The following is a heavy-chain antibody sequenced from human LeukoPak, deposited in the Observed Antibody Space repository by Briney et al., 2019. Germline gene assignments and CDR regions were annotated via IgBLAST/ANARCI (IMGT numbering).Heavy chain of an antibody. V-gene: IGHV3-53*01. Sequence: GGSLRLSCAASGFTFSSYWMHWVRQAPGKGLEWVSVIYSGGTTHYADSVRGRFTISRDNSKNTLYLQMNSLRAEDTAVYYCARDFYGSGSHRYFDLWGRGTLVTVSS. CDR2: IYSGGTT. CDR3: ARDFYGSGSHRYFDL. D-gene: IGHD3-10*01. J-gene: IGHJ2*01. CDR1: GFTFSSYW.